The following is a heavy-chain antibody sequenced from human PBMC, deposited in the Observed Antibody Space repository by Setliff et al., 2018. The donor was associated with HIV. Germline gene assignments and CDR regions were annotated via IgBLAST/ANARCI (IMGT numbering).Heavy chain of an antibody. Sequence: ASVKVSCKASGGTFRNYALSWVRQAPGQGLEWMGWINTNSGSPTYAQAFAGRFVFSVDTSVTTAYLQISSLKAEDTAIYYCARALYGDYGGDVNWMDPWGQGTLVTVSS. V-gene: IGHV7-4-1*02. D-gene: IGHD4-17*01. CDR2: INTNSGSP. CDR3: ARALYGDYGGDVNWMDP. J-gene: IGHJ5*02. CDR1: GGTFRNYA.